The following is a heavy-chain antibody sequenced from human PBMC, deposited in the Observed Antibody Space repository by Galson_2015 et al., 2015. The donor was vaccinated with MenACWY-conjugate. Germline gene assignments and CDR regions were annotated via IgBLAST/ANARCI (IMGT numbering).Heavy chain of an antibody. Sequence: SGAEVKKPGESLKISCKGSGYSFTSYWIVWVRQMPGRGLEWMGIIYPGDSDTIYSPSFQGQVTISADKSLSTAYLQWSSLKASDTAMYYCARHPAYCSNTSCYWYFDLWGRGTLVTVSS. CDR2: IYPGDSDT. J-gene: IGHJ2*01. V-gene: IGHV5-51*01. CDR1: GYSFTSYW. CDR3: ARHPAYCSNTSCYWYFDL. D-gene: IGHD2-2*01.